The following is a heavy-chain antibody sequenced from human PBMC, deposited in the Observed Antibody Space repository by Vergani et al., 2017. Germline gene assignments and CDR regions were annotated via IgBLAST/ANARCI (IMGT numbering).Heavy chain of an antibody. Sequence: EVQLVESGGGLVKPGGSLRLSCAASGFTFDDYAMHWVRQAPGKGLEWVSGISWNSGSIGYADSVKGRFTISRDNAKNSLYLQMNSLRAEDTALYYCAKAHYGYDAFDIWGQGTMVTVSS. D-gene: IGHD4-17*01. CDR1: GFTFDDYA. CDR3: AKAHYGYDAFDI. CDR2: ISWNSGSI. J-gene: IGHJ3*02. V-gene: IGHV3-9*01.